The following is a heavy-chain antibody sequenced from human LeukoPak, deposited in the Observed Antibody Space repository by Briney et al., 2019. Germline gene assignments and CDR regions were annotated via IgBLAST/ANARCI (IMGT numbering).Heavy chain of an antibody. V-gene: IGHV3-21*01. CDR3: ARDGAHYDFFGYDRRGWFDP. CDR2: ISSSSSYI. J-gene: IGHJ5*02. D-gene: IGHD3-3*01. Sequence: GRSLRLSCAASGFTFSSYSMNWVRQAPGKGLEWVSSISSSSSYIYYADSVKGRFTISRDNAKNSLYLQMNSLRAEDTAVYYCARDGAHYDFFGYDRRGWFDPWGQGTLVIVSS. CDR1: GFTFSSYS.